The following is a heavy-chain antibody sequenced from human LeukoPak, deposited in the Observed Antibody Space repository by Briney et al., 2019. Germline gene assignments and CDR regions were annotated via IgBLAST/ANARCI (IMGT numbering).Heavy chain of an antibody. CDR1: GFTFSTYS. J-gene: IGHJ4*02. CDR2: ISGSGGNT. V-gene: IGHV3-23*01. Sequence: GGSLRLSCVASGFTFSTYSMIWVRQAPGKGLEWVSVISGSGGNTYYADAVRGRFTVSRDNSKNTVSLQMNSLRAEDTAVCYCAKGVGPYFDYWGQGTLVTASS. CDR3: AKGVGPYFDY. D-gene: IGHD1-26*01.